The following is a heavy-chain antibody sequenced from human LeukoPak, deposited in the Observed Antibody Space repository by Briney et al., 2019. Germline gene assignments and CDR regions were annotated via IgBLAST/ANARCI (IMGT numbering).Heavy chain of an antibody. J-gene: IGHJ6*02. Sequence: GGSLRLSCAASGFTFSSYAMSWVRQAPGKGLEWVSAISGSGGSTYYADSVKGRFTISRDNSKNTLYLQMNSLRAEDTAVYYCAKDPDIVVVPAAWAPYYYGMDVWGQGTTATVSS. CDR1: GFTFSSYA. V-gene: IGHV3-23*01. CDR3: AKDPDIVVVPAAWAPYYYGMDV. CDR2: ISGSGGST. D-gene: IGHD2-2*01.